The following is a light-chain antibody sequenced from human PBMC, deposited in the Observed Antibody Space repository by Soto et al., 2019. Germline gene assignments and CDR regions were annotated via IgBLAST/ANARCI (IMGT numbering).Light chain of an antibody. J-gene: IGKJ3*01. CDR1: QSLLHSNGKNY. CDR2: LGS. V-gene: IGKV2-28*01. CDR3: MQALQTAFT. Sequence: DIVMTQSPVSLPVTPGEPASISCRSSQSLLHSNGKNYLDWYVQKPGQSPQLLIYLGSNRASGVPDRFSGSGSGTDFTLKISRVEADDVGIYYCMQALQTAFTFGPGTKVDIK.